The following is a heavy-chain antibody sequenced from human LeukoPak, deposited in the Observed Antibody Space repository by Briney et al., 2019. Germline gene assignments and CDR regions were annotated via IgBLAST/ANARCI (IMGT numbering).Heavy chain of an antibody. J-gene: IGHJ4*02. CDR1: GFTFSSYG. CDR3: ARLDSSGWYVSLDY. D-gene: IGHD6-19*01. V-gene: IGHV3-33*01. Sequence: AGGSLRLSCAASGFTFSSYGMHWVRQAPGKGLEWVAVIWYDGSNKYYADSVKGRFTISRDNSKNTLYLQMNSLRAEDTAVYYCARLDSSGWYVSLDYWGQGTLVTVSS. CDR2: IWYDGSNK.